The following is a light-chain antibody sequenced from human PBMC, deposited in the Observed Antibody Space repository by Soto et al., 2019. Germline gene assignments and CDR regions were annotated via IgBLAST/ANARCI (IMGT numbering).Light chain of an antibody. J-gene: IGLJ2*01. V-gene: IGLV2-14*01. CDR2: DVS. Sequence: QSVLTQPASVSGSPGQSITISCTGTSSDVGGHTYVSWYQQHPGKAPKLMIYDVSNRPSGVSNRFSGSKSGNTASLTISGLQVEDEADYYCESYRSTGTLVFGGGTKLTVL. CDR3: ESYRSTGTLV. CDR1: SSDVGGHTY.